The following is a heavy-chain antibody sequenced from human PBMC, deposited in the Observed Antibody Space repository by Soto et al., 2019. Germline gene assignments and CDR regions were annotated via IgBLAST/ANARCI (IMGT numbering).Heavy chain of an antibody. D-gene: IGHD6-13*01. CDR3: AKDLNGSSWTLYYYYGMDV. CDR1: GFTFSSYG. J-gene: IGHJ6*02. V-gene: IGHV3-30*18. Sequence: LRLSCAASGFTFSSYGMHWVRQAPGKGLEWVAVISYDGSNKYYADSVKGRFTISRDNSKNTLYLQMNSLRAEDTAVYYCAKDLNGSSWTLYYYYGMDVWGQGTTVTVSS. CDR2: ISYDGSNK.